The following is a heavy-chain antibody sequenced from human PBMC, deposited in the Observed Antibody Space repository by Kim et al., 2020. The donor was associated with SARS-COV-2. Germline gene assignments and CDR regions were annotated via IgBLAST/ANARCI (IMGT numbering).Heavy chain of an antibody. CDR3: ARHACIRSSTCPLDY. J-gene: IGHJ4*01. CDR1: GFTFSNYW. CDR2: INQYGSEK. Sequence: GGSLRLSCAASGFTFSNYWMTWVRQAPGKGLEWVANINQYGSEKHYVDSLRGRCTVSRDNARHSLYLQVNRLRSEAPSISSCARHACIRSSTCPLDYWG. V-gene: IGHV3-7*01. D-gene: IGHD2-2*01.